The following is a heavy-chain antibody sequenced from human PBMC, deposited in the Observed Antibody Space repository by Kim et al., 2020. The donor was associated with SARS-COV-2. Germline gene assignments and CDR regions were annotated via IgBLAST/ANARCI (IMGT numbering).Heavy chain of an antibody. CDR3: AGVRCISVWYLRRAYYY. J-gene: IGHJ6*01. Sequence: GGSLRLSCAASGFTFSSYSMNWVRQAPGKGLEWVSSISSSSSYIYYADAVKGRFTISRDNAKNSLYLQMNILSAEATAVYYCAGVRCISVWYLRRAYYY. D-gene: IGHD6-19*01. CDR1: GFTFSSYS. V-gene: IGHV3-21*01. CDR2: ISSSSSYI.